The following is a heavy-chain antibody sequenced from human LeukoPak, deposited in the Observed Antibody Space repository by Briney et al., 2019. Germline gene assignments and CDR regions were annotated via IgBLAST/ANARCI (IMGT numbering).Heavy chain of an antibody. CDR3: ARVPYPHSPHYYYYMDV. D-gene: IGHD2-15*01. CDR1: GGTFSSYA. V-gene: IGHV1-8*03. Sequence: GASVKVSCKASGGTFSSYAISWVRQATGQGLEWMGWMNPNSGNTGYAQKFQGRVTVTRNTSISTAYMELSSLRSEDTAVYYCARVPYPHSPHYYYYMDVWGKGTTVTVSS. J-gene: IGHJ6*03. CDR2: MNPNSGNT.